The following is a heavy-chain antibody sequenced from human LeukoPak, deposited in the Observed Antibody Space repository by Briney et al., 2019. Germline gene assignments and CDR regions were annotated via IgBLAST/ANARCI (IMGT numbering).Heavy chain of an antibody. CDR2: IYYSGST. Sequence: SETLSLTCTVSGGSISSSSYYWGWIRQPPGKGLEWIGSIYYSGSTYYNPSLKSRVTISVDTSKNQFSLKLSSVTAADTAVYYCARSGLLVPAAIDYWGQGTLVTVSS. V-gene: IGHV4-39*01. D-gene: IGHD2-2*01. CDR1: GGSISSSSYY. J-gene: IGHJ4*02. CDR3: ARSGLLVPAAIDY.